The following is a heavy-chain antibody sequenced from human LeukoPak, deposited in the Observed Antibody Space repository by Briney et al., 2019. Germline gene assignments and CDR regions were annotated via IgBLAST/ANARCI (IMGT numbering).Heavy chain of an antibody. V-gene: IGHV1-18*01. CDR2: ISADNGNT. CDR3: ARVAAIVGVPAAEN. D-gene: IGHD2-2*01. J-gene: IGHJ4*02. Sequence: GASVKVSCKASGYSFPSYGISWVRQAPGQGLEWMGWISADNGNTNYAQKLQGRVTMTTDTSTSTAYMELRSLRSDDTAVYYYARVAAIVGVPAAENWGQGTLVTVSS. CDR1: GYSFPSYG.